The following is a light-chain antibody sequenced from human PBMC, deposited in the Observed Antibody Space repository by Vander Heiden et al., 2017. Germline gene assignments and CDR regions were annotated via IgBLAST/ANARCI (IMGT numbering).Light chain of an antibody. V-gene: IGKV1-33*01. CDR1: QDISNY. CDR2: AAS. J-gene: IGKJ5*01. Sequence: DIQVTQAPSSLSASVGDRVTITCRASQDISNYLNWYQQKPGKAPKLLIYAASNLQTGVPSRFSGSGSGTDFTFTISSLQPEDIATYYCQQNDNPPLTFGQGTQLDIK. CDR3: QQNDNPPLT.